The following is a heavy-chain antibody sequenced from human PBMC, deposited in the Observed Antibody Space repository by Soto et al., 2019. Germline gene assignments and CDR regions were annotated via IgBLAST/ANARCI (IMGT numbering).Heavy chain of an antibody. CDR3: AATEGKNPNRYFDL. CDR2: ISGSGGST. V-gene: IGHV3-23*01. Sequence: EVQLLESGGGLVQPGGSLRLSCAASGFTFSSYAMSWVRQAPGKGLEWVSAISGSGGSTYYADSVKGRFTISRDNSKSTLYLQMNSLRAEGTAVYYCAATEGKNPNRYFDLWGRGALVTVSS. D-gene: IGHD4-17*01. CDR1: GFTFSSYA. J-gene: IGHJ2*01.